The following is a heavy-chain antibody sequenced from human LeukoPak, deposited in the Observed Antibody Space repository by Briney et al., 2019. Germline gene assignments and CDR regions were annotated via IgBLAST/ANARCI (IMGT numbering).Heavy chain of an antibody. CDR2: ISGSGGST. Sequence: GGSLRLSCAASGFTFRSFAMSWVRQAPGKGLEWVSTISGSGGSTDYADSVKGRFTLSRDNSKNTLFLQVNSLRADDTAVYYCAKFHSPGRVTHFYWYFVLGGRGTLVTVSS. CDR3: AKFHSPGRVTHFYWYFVL. CDR1: GFTFRSFA. V-gene: IGHV3-23*01. D-gene: IGHD2-21*02. J-gene: IGHJ2*01.